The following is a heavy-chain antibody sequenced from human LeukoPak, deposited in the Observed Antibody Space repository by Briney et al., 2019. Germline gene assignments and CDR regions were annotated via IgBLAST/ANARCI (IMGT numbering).Heavy chain of an antibody. Sequence: GGSLRLSCAASGFTVSSNYMSWVRQAPGKGLEWVSVIYSGGSTYYADSVKGRFTISRDNSKNTLYLQMNSLRAEDTAVYYCAKHTGVKGSGWYQWYFDYWGQGTLVTVSS. CDR2: IYSGGST. D-gene: IGHD6-19*01. CDR1: GFTVSSNY. J-gene: IGHJ4*02. CDR3: AKHTGVKGSGWYQWYFDY. V-gene: IGHV3-53*01.